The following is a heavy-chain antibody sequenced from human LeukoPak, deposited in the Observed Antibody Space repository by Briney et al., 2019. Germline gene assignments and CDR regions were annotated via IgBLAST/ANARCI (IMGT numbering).Heavy chain of an antibody. Sequence: PGRSLRLSCAASGFTFDDYAMHWVRHAPGKGLEWVSGISWNSGSIGYADSVKGRFTISRDNAKNSLYLQMNSLRAEDTALYYCAKDITLNGSGSSGMDVWGQGTTVTVSS. CDR3: AKDITLNGSGSSGMDV. J-gene: IGHJ6*02. CDR1: GFTFDDYA. D-gene: IGHD3-10*01. CDR2: ISWNSGSI. V-gene: IGHV3-9*01.